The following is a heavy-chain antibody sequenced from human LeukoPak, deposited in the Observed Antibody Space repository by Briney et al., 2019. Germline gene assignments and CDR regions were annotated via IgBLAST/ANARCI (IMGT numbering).Heavy chain of an antibody. CDR1: SASISSSPYV. Sequence: SETLSLTCTVSSASISSSPYVWAWIRQSPGKGLEGVGTISYTGTTYYNPSLKSRVTISVDTSKNQFSLKLSSVTAADTAVYYCASSGVFYFGSGSYYKGYYFEYWGQGTLVTVSS. V-gene: IGHV4-39*01. J-gene: IGHJ4*02. D-gene: IGHD3-10*01. CDR3: ASSGVFYFGSGSYYKGYYFEY. CDR2: ISYTGTT.